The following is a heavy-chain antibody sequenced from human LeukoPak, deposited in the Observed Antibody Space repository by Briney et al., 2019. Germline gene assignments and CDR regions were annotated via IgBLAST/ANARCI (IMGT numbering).Heavy chain of an antibody. CDR2: IYPGDSPRNSET. J-gene: IGHJ6*03. CDR1: GYIFSTYW. Sequence: GESLKISCETSGYIFSTYWIGWVRQMPGKGLEWMGIIYPGDSPRNSETRYNPSFQGQVTISADRSISTAYLQWNSLKASDTAMYYCARHRNPHRLETPGSTYYYYYIDVWGKGTTVTVSS. CDR3: ARHRNPHRLETPGSTYYYYYIDV. D-gene: IGHD4-23*01. V-gene: IGHV5-51*01.